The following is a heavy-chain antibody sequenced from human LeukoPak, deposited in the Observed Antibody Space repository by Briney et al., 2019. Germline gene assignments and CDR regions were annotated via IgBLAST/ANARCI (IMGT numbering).Heavy chain of an antibody. Sequence: PGGSLRLSCAASGFTFRMYAMTWVRQAPGKGLEWVSAISGSGVSTYYADSVKGRFTISRDNARNSLYLQMNSLRAEDTAVYYCAREGTVGYYFDYWGQGTLVTVSS. CDR1: GFTFRMYA. CDR2: ISGSGVST. D-gene: IGHD1-1*01. V-gene: IGHV3-23*01. CDR3: AREGTVGYYFDY. J-gene: IGHJ4*02.